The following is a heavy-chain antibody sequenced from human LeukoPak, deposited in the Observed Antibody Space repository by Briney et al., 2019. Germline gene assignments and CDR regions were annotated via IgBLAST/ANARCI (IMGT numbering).Heavy chain of an antibody. CDR1: GYTFTSYG. D-gene: IGHD6-6*01. CDR2: ISAYNGNT. J-gene: IGHJ6*03. Sequence: GASVKVSCKASGYTFTSYGISWVRQAPGQGLEWMGWISAYNGNTNYAQKLQGRVTMTTDTSTSTAYMELRSLRSDDTAVYYCARDRVSSSSTLVVSDYMDVWGKGTTVTVSS. CDR3: ARDRVSSSSTLVVSDYMDV. V-gene: IGHV1-18*01.